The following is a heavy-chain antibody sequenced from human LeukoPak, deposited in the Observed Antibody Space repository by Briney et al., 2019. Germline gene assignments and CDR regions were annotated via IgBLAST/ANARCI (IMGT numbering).Heavy chain of an antibody. Sequence: GASVKVSCKASGYTFTSYYMHWVRQAPGQGLEWMGWMNPNSGNTGYAQKFQGRVTITRNTSISTAYMELSSLRSEDTAVYYCARGFGSLGLRFTYYYYMDVWGKGTTVTVSS. CDR1: GYTFTSYY. D-gene: IGHD5-12*01. CDR3: ARGFGSLGLRFTYYYYMDV. CDR2: MNPNSGNT. J-gene: IGHJ6*03. V-gene: IGHV1-8*03.